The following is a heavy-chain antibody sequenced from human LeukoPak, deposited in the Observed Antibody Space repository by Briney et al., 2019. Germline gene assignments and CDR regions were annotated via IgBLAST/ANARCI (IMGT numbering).Heavy chain of an antibody. V-gene: IGHV3-21*01. CDR1: GFTFSSYS. CDR3: ARGLRLAAASDAFDI. CDR2: ISSSSSYI. J-gene: IGHJ3*02. D-gene: IGHD6-13*01. Sequence: GGSLRLSCAASGFTFSSYSMNWVPQAPGKGLEWVSSISSSSSYIYYADSVKGRFTISRDNAKNSLYLQMNSLRAEDTAVYYCARGLRLAAASDAFDIWGQGTMVTVSS.